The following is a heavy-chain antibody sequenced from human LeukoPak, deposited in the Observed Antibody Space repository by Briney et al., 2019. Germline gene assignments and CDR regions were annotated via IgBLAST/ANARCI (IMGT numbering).Heavy chain of an antibody. Sequence: GGSLRLSCAASGFTFSSYGMHWVRQAPGKGLEWVAVIWYDGSNKYYADSVKGRFTISRDNSKNTLYLQTNSLRAEDTAVYYCARDPGSYGYRTALDYWGQGTLVTVSS. CDR3: ARDPGSYGYRTALDY. J-gene: IGHJ4*02. V-gene: IGHV3-33*01. CDR2: IWYDGSNK. D-gene: IGHD5-18*01. CDR1: GFTFSSYG.